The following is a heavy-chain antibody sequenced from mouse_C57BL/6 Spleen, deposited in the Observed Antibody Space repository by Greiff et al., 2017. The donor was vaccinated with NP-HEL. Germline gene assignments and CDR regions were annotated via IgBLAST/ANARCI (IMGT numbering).Heavy chain of an antibody. D-gene: IGHD2-4*01. CDR1: GFAFSSSW. Sequence: QVQLQQSGPELVKPGASVKISCTASGFAFSSSWMNWVKQRPGKGLEWIGRIYPGDGDTNYNGKFKGKATLTADKSSSTAYMQLSSLTSEDAAVDFCDRSGDYDGRSFGYWGQGTTLTVSS. J-gene: IGHJ2*01. CDR3: DRSGDYDGRSFGY. V-gene: IGHV1-82*01. CDR2: IYPGDGDT.